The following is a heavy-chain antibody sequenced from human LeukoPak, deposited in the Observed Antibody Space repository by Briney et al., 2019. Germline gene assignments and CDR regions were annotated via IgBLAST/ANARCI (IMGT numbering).Heavy chain of an antibody. CDR2: ISSSSSYI. CDR1: GFTFSSYS. J-gene: IGHJ4*02. Sequence: GGSLRLSCAASGFTFSSYSMNWVRQAPGKGLEWVSSISSSSSYIYYADSVKGRFTISRDNAKNSLYLQMNSLRAEDTAVCYCARDIVVVVAATRGGFDYWGQGTLVTVSS. CDR3: ARDIVVVVAATRGGFDY. V-gene: IGHV3-21*01. D-gene: IGHD2-15*01.